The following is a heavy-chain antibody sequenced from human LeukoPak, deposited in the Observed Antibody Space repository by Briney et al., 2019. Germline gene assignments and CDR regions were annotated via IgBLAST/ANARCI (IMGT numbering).Heavy chain of an antibody. CDR3: ARGGPSATIFGGADY. CDR1: GYTFTSYY. V-gene: IGHV1-2*02. CDR2: INPSGGST. J-gene: IGHJ4*02. Sequence: ASVKVSCKASGYTFTSYYMHWVRQAPGQGLEWMGIINPSGGSTNYAQKFQGRVTMTRDTSISTAYMELSRLRSGDTAVYYCARGGPSATIFGGADYWGQGTLVTVSS. D-gene: IGHD3-3*01.